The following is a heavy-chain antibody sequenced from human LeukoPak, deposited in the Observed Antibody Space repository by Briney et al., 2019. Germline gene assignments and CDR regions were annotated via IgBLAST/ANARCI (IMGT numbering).Heavy chain of an antibody. V-gene: IGHV5-10-1*01. CDR3: ARLSSKQWLVHPVDY. D-gene: IGHD6-19*01. CDR1: GYSFTSYW. J-gene: IGHJ4*02. Sequence: GESLRISCKGSGYSFTSYWISWARQMPGKGLEWMGRIDPSDSYTNYGPSFQGHVTISADKSISTAYLQWSSLKASDTAMYYCARLSSKQWLVHPVDYWGQGTLVTVSS. CDR2: IDPSDSYT.